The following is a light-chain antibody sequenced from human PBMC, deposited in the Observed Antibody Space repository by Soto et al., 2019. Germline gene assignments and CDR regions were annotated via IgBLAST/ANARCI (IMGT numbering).Light chain of an antibody. V-gene: IGKV1-5*03. Sequence: DIQMTQSPFTLSASVGASVTITCRASQTISSWLAWYQQKPGKAPKLLIYKASTLKSGVPSRFSGSGSGTEFTLTISSLQPDDFATYYCQHYNSYSEAVGQGTKVDI. CDR2: KAS. CDR1: QTISSW. CDR3: QHYNSYSEA. J-gene: IGKJ1*01.